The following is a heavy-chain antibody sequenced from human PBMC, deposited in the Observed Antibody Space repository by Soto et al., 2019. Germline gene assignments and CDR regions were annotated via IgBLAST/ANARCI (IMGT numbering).Heavy chain of an antibody. V-gene: IGHV3-74*01. Sequence: GGSLRLSCAASGFTFNIYWMHWVRQAPGKGLVWVSRINSDASSTNYADSVKGRFTISRDNAKNTLYLQMNSLRAEDTAVYYCARDHGFDWLNYYGMDVWGQGTTVTVSS. D-gene: IGHD3-9*01. CDR3: ARDHGFDWLNYYGMDV. CDR2: INSDASST. J-gene: IGHJ6*02. CDR1: GFTFNIYW.